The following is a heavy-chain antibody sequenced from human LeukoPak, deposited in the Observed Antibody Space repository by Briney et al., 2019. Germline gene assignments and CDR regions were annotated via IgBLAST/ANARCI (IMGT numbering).Heavy chain of an antibody. D-gene: IGHD2-2*01. J-gene: IGHJ4*02. CDR3: ATPRDEYQLLLLDY. Sequence: ASVKVSCKASGYTFTGYYMHWVRQAPGQGLEWMGWINPNSGGTNYAQKFQGRVTMTRDTSSSTAYMELSRLRSDDTAVYYCATPRDEYQLLLLDYWGQGTLVTVSS. CDR2: INPNSGGT. CDR1: GYTFTGYY. V-gene: IGHV1-2*02.